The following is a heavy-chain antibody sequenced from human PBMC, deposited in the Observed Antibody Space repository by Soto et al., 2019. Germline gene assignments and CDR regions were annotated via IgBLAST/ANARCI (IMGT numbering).Heavy chain of an antibody. V-gene: IGHV3-9*01. CDR3: AKGTDIVVVVAATVYFDY. J-gene: IGHJ4*02. D-gene: IGHD2-15*01. Sequence: GGSLRLSCAASGFTFDDYAMHWVRQAPGKGLEWVSGISWNSGSIGYADSVKGRFTISRDNAKNSLYLQMNSLRAEDTALYYCAKGTDIVVVVAATVYFDYWGQGTLVTVSS. CDR1: GFTFDDYA. CDR2: ISWNSGSI.